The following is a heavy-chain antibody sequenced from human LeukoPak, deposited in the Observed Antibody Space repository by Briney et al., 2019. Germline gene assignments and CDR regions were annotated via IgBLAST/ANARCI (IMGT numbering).Heavy chain of an antibody. J-gene: IGHJ5*02. Sequence: SETLSPTCTVSGGSISSSGYYWGWIRQPPGKGLEWIASIYYSGTTYYNPSLKSRVTISVDTSKNQLSLKLSSLTAADTAVYYCARHEYSGSYYGLSWFDPWGQGTLVTVSS. CDR2: IYYSGTT. D-gene: IGHD1-26*01. V-gene: IGHV4-39*01. CDR1: GGSISSSGYY. CDR3: ARHEYSGSYYGLSWFDP.